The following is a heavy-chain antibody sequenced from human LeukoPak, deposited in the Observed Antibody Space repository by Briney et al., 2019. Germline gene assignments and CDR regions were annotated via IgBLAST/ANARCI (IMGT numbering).Heavy chain of an antibody. CDR1: GFTFSSYA. J-gene: IGHJ4*02. Sequence: PGRSLRLSCAASGFTFSSYAMHWVRQAPGKGLEWVAVISYDGSNKNYADSVKGRFTISRDNSKNTLYLQMNSLRAEDTAVYYCATGHCSSTSCSNFDYWGQGTLVTVSS. V-gene: IGHV3-30*04. CDR3: ATGHCSSTSCSNFDY. CDR2: ISYDGSNK. D-gene: IGHD2-2*01.